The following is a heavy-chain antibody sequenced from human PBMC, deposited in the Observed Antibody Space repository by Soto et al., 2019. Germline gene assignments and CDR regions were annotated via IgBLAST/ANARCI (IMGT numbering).Heavy chain of an antibody. Sequence: ASVKVSCTDSGYTFTSYDIIWVRQATGQGLEWMGWMNPSTGNTDSAEKLQGRLTMTRNTSISTVYMELSSLSFEDTAVYYCARGRIIVAGGFDPWGQGTLVTVSS. J-gene: IGHJ5*02. CDR2: MNPSTGNT. CDR3: ARGRIIVAGGFDP. D-gene: IGHD6-19*01. CDR1: GYTFTSYD. V-gene: IGHV1-8*01.